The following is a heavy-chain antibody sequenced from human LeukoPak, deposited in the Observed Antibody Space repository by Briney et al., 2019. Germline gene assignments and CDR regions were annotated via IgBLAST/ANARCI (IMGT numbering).Heavy chain of an antibody. D-gene: IGHD2-15*01. V-gene: IGHV4-4*02. CDR3: ARMSGGSSK. Sequence: PGGSLRLSCAASGFTFGSYSMNWVRQAPGKGLEWIGEIFHSGTSNYNPSLKSRVTISVDKFKNQFSLKLTSVTAADTAVYYCARMSGGSSKWGQGTLVTVSS. CDR1: GFTFGSYSM. CDR2: IFHSGTS. J-gene: IGHJ4*02.